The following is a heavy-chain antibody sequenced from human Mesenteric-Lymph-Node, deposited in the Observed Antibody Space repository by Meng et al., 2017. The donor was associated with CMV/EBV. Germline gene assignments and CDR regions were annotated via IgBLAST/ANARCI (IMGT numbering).Heavy chain of an antibody. V-gene: IGHV3-30*14. CDR3: ARDIRFGELFSHYYYHGMDV. D-gene: IGHD3-10*01. CDR2: LTYDGNNK. CDR1: GFSFNGYT. Sequence: GGSLRLSCAASGFSFNGYTMHWVRQAPGKGLEWVALLTYDGNNKYYADSVKDRFTISRDNSQNTLYLEMNSLRAEDTAIYYCARDIRFGELFSHYYYHGMDVWGQGTTVTVSS. J-gene: IGHJ6*02.